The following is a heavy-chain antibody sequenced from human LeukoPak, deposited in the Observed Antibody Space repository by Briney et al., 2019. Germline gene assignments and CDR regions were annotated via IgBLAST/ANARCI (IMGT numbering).Heavy chain of an antibody. CDR1: GFAFSRSG. V-gene: IGHV3-33*01. CDR2: IWDDGSNQ. Sequence: GGSLRLSCAASGFAFSRSGMRWGRQAPGKGLEWVAVIWDDGSNQKYADSVKGRFTISRDNSKNTLYLQVNSLRAEDTAVYYCARGRGSSWYFDYWGQGTLVTVSS. CDR3: ARGRGSSWYFDY. J-gene: IGHJ4*02. D-gene: IGHD6-13*01.